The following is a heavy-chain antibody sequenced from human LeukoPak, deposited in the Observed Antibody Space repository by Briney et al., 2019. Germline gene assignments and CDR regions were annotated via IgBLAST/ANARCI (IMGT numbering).Heavy chain of an antibody. Sequence: SETLSLTCTVSGDFITAYYWSWIRQPPGKGLEWIGYVYYSGSTEYNPSLRSRVTISLEMSRHQFSLNLTSVTAADTAVYYCASNTGTVFDYWGQGALVTVSS. CDR3: ASNTGTVFDY. J-gene: IGHJ4*02. V-gene: IGHV4-59*01. CDR1: GDFITAYY. CDR2: VYYSGST. D-gene: IGHD1-7*01.